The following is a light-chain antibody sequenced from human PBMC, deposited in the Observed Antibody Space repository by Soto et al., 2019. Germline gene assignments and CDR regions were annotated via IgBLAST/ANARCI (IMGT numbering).Light chain of an antibody. CDR1: QSLSRNY. CDR2: GAS. V-gene: IGKV3-20*01. Sequence: EIVLTQSPGTLSLSPGERATLSCRASQSLSRNYIAWYQHRPGQAPRRLIYGASSRATGIPDRFSGIGSGAVFTLTIAGLEPEDFAVYYCQQYDTSPPITFGQGTRLEIK. CDR3: QQYDTSPPIT. J-gene: IGKJ5*01.